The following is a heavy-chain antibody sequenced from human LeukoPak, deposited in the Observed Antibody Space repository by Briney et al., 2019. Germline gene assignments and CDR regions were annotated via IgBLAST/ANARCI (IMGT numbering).Heavy chain of an antibody. CDR2: IYYSGST. CDR3: ARAPPPYYYDSSGYFFDY. Sequence: SQTLPLTCTVSGGSISSGGYYWSWIRQHPGKGLEWIGYIYYSGSTYYNPSLKSRVTISVDTSKNQFSLKLSSVTAADTAVYYCARAPPPYYYDSSGYFFDYWGQGTLVTVSS. CDR1: GGSISSGGYY. V-gene: IGHV4-31*03. J-gene: IGHJ4*02. D-gene: IGHD3-22*01.